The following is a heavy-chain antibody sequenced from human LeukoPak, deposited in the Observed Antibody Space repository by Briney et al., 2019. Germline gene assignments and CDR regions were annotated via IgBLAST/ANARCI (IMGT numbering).Heavy chain of an antibody. D-gene: IGHD1-26*01. Sequence: GGSLRLSCAASGFTFSNAWMSWVRQAPGKGLEWVGRIKSKTDGGTTDYAAPVKGRFTISRDDSKNTLYLQMNSLNTEDTAVYYCTTDLSGSYYLDYWGQGTLVTVSS. CDR3: TTDLSGSYYLDY. V-gene: IGHV3-15*01. CDR1: GFTFSNAW. CDR2: IKSKTDGGTT. J-gene: IGHJ4*02.